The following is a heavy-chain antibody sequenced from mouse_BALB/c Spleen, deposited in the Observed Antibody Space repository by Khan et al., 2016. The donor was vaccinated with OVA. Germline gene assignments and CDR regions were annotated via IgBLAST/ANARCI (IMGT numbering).Heavy chain of an antibody. V-gene: IGHV5-6-4*01. D-gene: IGHD2-1*01. CDR3: TRGERYYGNRYAMDF. J-gene: IGHJ4*01. CDR2: ISSGGSST. Sequence: EVELVESGGGLVKPGGSLKLSCAASGFTFSSYTMYWVRQTPEKGLEWVATISSGGSSTYYPDSVKGRFTLSRDNAKNTLYLQMTSLKSEDTAIYYCTRGERYYGNRYAMDFWGQGTSVTVSS. CDR1: GFTFSSYT.